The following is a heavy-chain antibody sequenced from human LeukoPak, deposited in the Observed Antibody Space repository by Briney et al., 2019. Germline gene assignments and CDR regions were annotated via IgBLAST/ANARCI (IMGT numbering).Heavy chain of an antibody. D-gene: IGHD1/OR15-1a*01. V-gene: IGHV3-23*01. CDR3: AKPPEKAGTYYYYSMDV. J-gene: IGHJ6*03. CDR2: ISGSGGST. CDR1: GFTFTNYA. Sequence: GGSLRLSCAASGFTFTNYAMSWVRQAPGKGLEWVSAISGSGGSTDYADSVKGRFTISRDNSKNTLYLQMNSLRAEDTAVYYCAKPPEKAGTYYYYSMDVWGRGTTVTVSS.